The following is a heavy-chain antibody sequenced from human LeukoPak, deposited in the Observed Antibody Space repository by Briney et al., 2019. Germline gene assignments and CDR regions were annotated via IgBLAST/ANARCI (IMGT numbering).Heavy chain of an antibody. CDR3: AREGITGDSRYGMDV. D-gene: IGHD7-27*01. Sequence: GGSLRLSCVVSGFTFSNHWMHWVRQAPGKGLVWVSRINSDGSSTSYVDSVKGRFTISRDNAKNTLYLQMNSLRVEDTAVYYCAREGITGDSRYGMDVWGQGTTVTVSS. J-gene: IGHJ6*02. V-gene: IGHV3-74*01. CDR1: GFTFSNHW. CDR2: INSDGSST.